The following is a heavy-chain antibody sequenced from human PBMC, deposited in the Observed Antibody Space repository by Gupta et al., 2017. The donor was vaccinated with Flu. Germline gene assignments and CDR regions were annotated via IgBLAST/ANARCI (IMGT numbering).Heavy chain of an antibody. CDR3: ARSDDYFDH. J-gene: IGHJ4*02. CDR1: GGSIISRDYY. V-gene: IGHV4-39*01. CDR2: VYNVGST. Sequence: GGSIISRDYYWSWIRQPPGKGLEYIGSVYNVGSTYYNVFLKSRVTISRDTSKNQFSLRLASVTAEDTAVYYCARSDDYFDHWGQGALVTVSS.